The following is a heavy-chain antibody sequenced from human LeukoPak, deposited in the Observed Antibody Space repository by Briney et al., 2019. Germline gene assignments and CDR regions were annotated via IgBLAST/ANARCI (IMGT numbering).Heavy chain of an antibody. D-gene: IGHD5-12*01. CDR3: ARASRGYSGYDYDY. J-gene: IGHJ4*02. V-gene: IGHV1-24*01. CDR1: GYTLTELS. Sequence: ASVKVSCKVSGYTLTELSMHWVRQAPGKGLEWMGGFDPEDGETIYAQKFQGRVTMTEDTSTSTAYMELRSLRSDDTAVYYCARASRGYSGYDYDYWGQGTLVTVSS. CDR2: FDPEDGET.